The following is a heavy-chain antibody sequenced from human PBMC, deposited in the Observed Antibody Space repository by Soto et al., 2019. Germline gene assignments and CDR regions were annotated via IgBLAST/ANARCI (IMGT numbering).Heavy chain of an antibody. J-gene: IGHJ3*01. D-gene: IGHD3-22*01. CDR3: AGCSSMIVVVNDAFYF. CDR2: IYYSGST. V-gene: IGHV4-61*01. Sequence: PSETLSLTCTVSGGSVSSGSYYWSWIRQPPGKGLEWIGYIYYSGSTNYNPSLKSRVTISVDTSKNQFSLKLSSVTAADTAVYYCAGCSSMIVVVNDAFYFWGQGTMVPVSS. CDR1: GGSVSSGSYY.